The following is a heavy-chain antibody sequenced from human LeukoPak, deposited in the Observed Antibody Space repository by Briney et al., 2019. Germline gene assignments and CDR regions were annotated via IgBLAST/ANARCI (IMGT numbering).Heavy chain of an antibody. CDR3: ARGRGTTAWYFDL. CDR2: VYYTGST. D-gene: IGHD4-17*01. Sequence: SETLSLTCTVSSGSISRDYWSWIRQPPGKGLEWIGYVYYTGSTNYNPSLKSRVTISLDTSKNQFSLKLISVTAADTAVYYCARGRGTTAWYFDLWGRGTLVTVSS. V-gene: IGHV4-59*01. CDR1: SGSISRDY. J-gene: IGHJ2*01.